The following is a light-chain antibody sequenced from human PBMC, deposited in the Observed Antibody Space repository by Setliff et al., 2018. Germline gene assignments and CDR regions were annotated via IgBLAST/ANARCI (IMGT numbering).Light chain of an antibody. V-gene: IGLV2-11*01. CDR2: DVI. CDR1: SSDVGGYDY. CDR3: CSYAGNYIRL. J-gene: IGLJ2*01. Sequence: QSVLTQPASVSGSPGQSITISCTGTSSDVGGYDYVSWYQQHPGKAPKLMIYDVIKRPSGVPDRFSGSKSGNTASLTISGLQAEDEADYYCCSYAGNYIRLFGGGTKVTVL.